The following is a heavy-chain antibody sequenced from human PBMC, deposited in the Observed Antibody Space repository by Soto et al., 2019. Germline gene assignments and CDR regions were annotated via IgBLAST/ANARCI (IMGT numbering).Heavy chain of an antibody. CDR2: IGANGGTT. CDR3: AKAPPPWRSGNYGIDY. Sequence: EVQLLESGGGLVQPGGSLRLSCAASGFTFNNYAMRWVRQAPGKGLEWVSAIGANGGTTYYADYVKGRFTISRDNSKNTLYLPTSRLRAEATSVYYCAKAPPPWRSGNYGIDYWGRGPLVRVSS. J-gene: IGHJ4*02. D-gene: IGHD1-26*01. CDR1: GFTFNNYA. V-gene: IGHV3-23*01.